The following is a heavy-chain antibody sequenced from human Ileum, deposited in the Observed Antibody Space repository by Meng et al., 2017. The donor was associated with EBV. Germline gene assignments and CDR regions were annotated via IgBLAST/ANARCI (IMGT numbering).Heavy chain of an antibody. CDR3: ARDPTGGEDHHRV. V-gene: IGHV4-4*02. CDR2: IYHSGIT. CDR1: GGSISSSNW. D-gene: IGHD1-14*01. Sequence: QVLLQESGPGLVKPGGTLSLTCAVSGGSISSSNWWRWVRQPPGKVLEWIGNIYHSGITMYNPSIKSRVTMSVDNSKNQFSLKLSSLNAADTAVYYCARDPTGGEDHHRVWGQGTLVTVSS. J-gene: IGHJ4*02.